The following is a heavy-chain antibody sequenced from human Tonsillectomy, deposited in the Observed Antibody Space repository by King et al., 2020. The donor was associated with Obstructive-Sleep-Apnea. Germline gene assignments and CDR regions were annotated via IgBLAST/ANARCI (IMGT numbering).Heavy chain of an antibody. CDR2: ISYDGSNK. CDR3: AKDHYSGSYEYSFDY. J-gene: IGHJ4*02. V-gene: IGHV3-30*18. CDR1: GFTFSSYG. D-gene: IGHD1-26*01. Sequence: VQLVESGGGVVQPGRSLRLSCAASGFTFSSYGMHWVRQAPGKGLEWVAVISYDGSNKYYADSLKARFTISRDNSKNTLCLQMNNLRAEDTAVYYCAKDHYSGSYEYSFDYWGQGTLVTVSS.